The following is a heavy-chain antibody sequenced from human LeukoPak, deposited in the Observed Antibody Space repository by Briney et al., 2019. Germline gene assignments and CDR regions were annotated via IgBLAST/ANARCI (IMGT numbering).Heavy chain of an antibody. CDR2: IYHSGST. V-gene: IGHV4-38-2*02. D-gene: IGHD2-15*01. J-gene: IGHJ5*02. CDR1: GGSISSYY. CDR3: ARQGPRRRYCSGGSCRLFNWFDP. Sequence: SETLSLTCTVSGGSISSYYWGWIRQPPGKGLEWIGSIYHSGSTYYNPSLKSRVTMSVDTSKNQFSLKLSSVTAADTAVYYCARQGPRRRYCSGGSCRLFNWFDPWGQGTLVTVSS.